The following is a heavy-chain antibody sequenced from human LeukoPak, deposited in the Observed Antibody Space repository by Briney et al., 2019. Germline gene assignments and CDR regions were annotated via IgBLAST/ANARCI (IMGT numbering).Heavy chain of an antibody. D-gene: IGHD3-22*01. CDR3: ARSSGYQYYFDY. Sequence: SSETLSLTCTVSGGSISSYYWSWIRQPPGKGLEWIGYIYYSGSTNYNPSLKSRVTISVDTSKNQFSLKLSSVTAADTAVYYGARSSGYQYYFDYWGQGTLVTVSS. CDR2: IYYSGST. J-gene: IGHJ4*02. V-gene: IGHV4-59*08. CDR1: GGSISSYY.